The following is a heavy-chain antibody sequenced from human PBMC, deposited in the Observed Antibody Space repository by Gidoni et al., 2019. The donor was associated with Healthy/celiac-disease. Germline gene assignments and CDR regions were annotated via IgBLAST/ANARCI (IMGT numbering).Heavy chain of an antibody. CDR1: GYSFTSYW. CDR2: IDPSDSYT. D-gene: IGHD3-10*01. V-gene: IGHV5-10-1*03. Sequence: EVQLVQSGAEVKKPGESLRISCKGSGYSFTSYWISWVRQMPGKGLEWMGRIDPSDSYTNYSPSFQGHVTISADKSISTAYLQWSSLKASDTAMYYCARLSTMVRGAQVKDPYYGMDVWGQGTTVTVSS. CDR3: ARLSTMVRGAQVKDPYYGMDV. J-gene: IGHJ6*02.